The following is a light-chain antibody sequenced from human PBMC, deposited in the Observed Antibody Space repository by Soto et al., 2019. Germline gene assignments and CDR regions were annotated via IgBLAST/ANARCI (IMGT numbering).Light chain of an antibody. V-gene: IGKV3-20*01. CDR3: QQYGLSPQT. CDR1: QSVSSGY. CDR2: GTS. J-gene: IGKJ1*01. Sequence: EIVLTQSPGTLSLSPGERATLSCRASQSVSSGYLAWYQQKPGQAPRLLIYGTSTRATGTPDRFGGSGSGTDFTLTVSRLEPEDFAVYYCQQYGLSPQTFGQGTKVDIK.